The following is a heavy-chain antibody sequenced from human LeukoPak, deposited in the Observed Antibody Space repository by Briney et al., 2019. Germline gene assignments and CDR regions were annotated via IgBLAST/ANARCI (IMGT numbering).Heavy chain of an antibody. CDR3: ARDLWNFYDDSGYYRDFDS. CDR2: IGSYGGDT. Sequence: ASVKVSCKATSRISWVRQAPGQGLEWMGWIGSYGGDTYYAQKFQGRVTVTTDTSTSTVYMELRSLRSDDMAVYYCARDLWNFYDDSGYYRDFDSWGQGTLVTVSS. CDR1: TSR. V-gene: IGHV1-18*03. J-gene: IGHJ5*01. D-gene: IGHD3-22*01.